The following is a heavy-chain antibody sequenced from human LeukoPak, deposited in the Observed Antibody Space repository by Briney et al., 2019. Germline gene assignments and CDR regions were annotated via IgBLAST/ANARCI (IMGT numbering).Heavy chain of an antibody. D-gene: IGHD4-17*01. CDR1: GLTFKNYW. CDR2: IKEDGSEM. J-gene: IGHJ4*02. CDR3: ARDPTVTSWGYFDL. Sequence: PGGSLRLSCAASGLTFKNYWMTWVRQAPGNGLEGVANIKEDGSEMDYVDSVEGRFTISRDNAKNSVYLQMNSLRAEDTAVYYCARDPTVTSWGYFDLWGQGTLVTVSS. V-gene: IGHV3-7*01.